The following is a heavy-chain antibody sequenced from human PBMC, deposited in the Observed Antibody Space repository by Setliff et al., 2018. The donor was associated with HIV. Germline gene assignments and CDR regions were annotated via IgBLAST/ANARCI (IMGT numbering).Heavy chain of an antibody. CDR3: VRDYMWAFDY. Sequence: GGSLRLSCAASGFTFSSYSMNWVRLAPGKGMEWLCFISGNSGDIWYADSVRGRFTISRDKTKNSLYLQMNNLRAEDTAVYYCVRDYMWAFDYWGQGTLVTVSS. J-gene: IGHJ4*02. D-gene: IGHD1-26*01. CDR1: GFTFSSYS. CDR2: ISGNSGDI. V-gene: IGHV3-21*05.